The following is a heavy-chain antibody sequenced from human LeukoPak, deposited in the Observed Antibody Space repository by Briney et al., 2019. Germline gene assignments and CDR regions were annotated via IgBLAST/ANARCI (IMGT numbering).Heavy chain of an antibody. CDR3: AREGYIRNYSYMDV. CDR1: GDSVSSNSAA. V-gene: IGHV6-1*01. J-gene: IGHJ6*03. CDR2: TYSRSKWYY. D-gene: IGHD2-15*01. Sequence: SQTLSLTCAISGDSVSSNSAAWNWIRQAPSRGLEGLVRTYSRSKWYYEYAPSVKSRITVNPDTSKNQFSLQLSSVTSEDTAVYYCAREGYIRNYSYMDVWGKGTTVTVSS.